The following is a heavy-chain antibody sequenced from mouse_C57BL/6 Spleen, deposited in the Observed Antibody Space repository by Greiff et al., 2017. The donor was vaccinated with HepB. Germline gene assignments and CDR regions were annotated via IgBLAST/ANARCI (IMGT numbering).Heavy chain of an antibody. Sequence: EVQGVESGEGLVKPGGSLKLSCAASGFTFSSYAMSWVRQTPEKRLEWVAYISSGGDYIYYADTVKGRFTISRDNARNTLYLQMSSLKSEDTAMYYCTRVDYGSEGFAYWGQGTLVTVSA. CDR3: TRVDYGSEGFAY. CDR2: ISSGGDYI. CDR1: GFTFSSYA. D-gene: IGHD1-1*01. V-gene: IGHV5-9-1*02. J-gene: IGHJ3*01.